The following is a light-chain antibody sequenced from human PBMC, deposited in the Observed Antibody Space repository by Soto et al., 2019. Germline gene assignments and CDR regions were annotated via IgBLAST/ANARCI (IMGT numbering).Light chain of an antibody. J-gene: IGKJ4*01. CDR3: QQRSNWPT. Sequence: EIVLTQTPGTLSLSPGERATLSCRASQSVTSSHLAWYQQKPGQAPRLLIYGASTRATGIPDRFSGSGSDTDFSLTIRRLDPEDFAVYYCQQRSNWPTFGGGTKVEIK. V-gene: IGKV3D-20*02. CDR2: GAS. CDR1: QSVTSSH.